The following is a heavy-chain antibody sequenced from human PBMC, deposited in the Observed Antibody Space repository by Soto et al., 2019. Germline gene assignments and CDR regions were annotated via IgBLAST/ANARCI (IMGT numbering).Heavy chain of an antibody. V-gene: IGHV3-7*01. Sequence: EVQLVESGGGLVQPGGSLRLSCAASGFTFSSYWMSWVRQAPGKGLEWVANIKQDGSEKYYVDSVKGRFTISRDNAKNSLYLQMNSLRAEDTAVYYCARGVAVAGGFLFDYWGQGTLVTVSS. D-gene: IGHD6-19*01. CDR3: ARGVAVAGGFLFDY. J-gene: IGHJ4*02. CDR2: IKQDGSEK. CDR1: GFTFSSYW.